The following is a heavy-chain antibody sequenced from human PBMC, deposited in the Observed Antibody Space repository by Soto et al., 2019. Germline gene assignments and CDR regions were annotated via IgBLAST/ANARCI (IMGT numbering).Heavy chain of an antibody. CDR3: ARAYCRCGSCWAWSNWFDL. J-gene: IGHJ5*02. CDR1: GDSVSSNSAA. Sequence: SQTLSLTCAISGDSVSSNSAAWNWIRQSPSRGLEWLGRTYYRSKWYNDYAVSVKSRITINPDTSKNQFSLQLNSVTPEDTAVYYCARAYCRCGSCWAWSNWFDLWGQGTLVTVSS. D-gene: IGHD2-15*01. CDR2: TYYRSKWYN. V-gene: IGHV6-1*01.